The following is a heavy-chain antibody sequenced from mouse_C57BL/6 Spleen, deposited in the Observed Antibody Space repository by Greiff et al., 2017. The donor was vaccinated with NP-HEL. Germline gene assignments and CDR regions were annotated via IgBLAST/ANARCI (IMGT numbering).Heavy chain of an antibody. V-gene: IGHV1-26*01. Sequence: EVQLQQSGPELVKPGASVKISCKASGYTFTDYYMNWVKQSHGKSLEWIGDINPNNGGTSYNQKFKGKATLTVDKSSSTAYMELRSLTSEDSAVYYCARGHYSNYYFDYWGQGTTLTVSS. D-gene: IGHD2-5*01. CDR3: ARGHYSNYYFDY. J-gene: IGHJ2*01. CDR1: GYTFTDYY. CDR2: INPNNGGT.